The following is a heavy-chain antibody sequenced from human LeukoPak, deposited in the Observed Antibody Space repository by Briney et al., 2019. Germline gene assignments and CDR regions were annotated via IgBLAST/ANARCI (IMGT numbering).Heavy chain of an antibody. J-gene: IGHJ4*02. D-gene: IGHD5-24*01. CDR1: GYSFPSYW. V-gene: IGHV5-51*01. CDR2: IYPGDSDT. Sequence: GESLKISCKGSGYSFPSYWIAWVRQMPGKGLELMGLIYPGDSDTRYSPSFQGQVTISADKSISTAYLQWSSLKASDTAMYYCARLSGDGYNNFDYWGQGALVTVSS. CDR3: ARLSGDGYNNFDY.